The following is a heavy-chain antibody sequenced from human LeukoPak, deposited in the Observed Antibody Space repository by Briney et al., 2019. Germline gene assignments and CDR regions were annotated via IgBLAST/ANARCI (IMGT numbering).Heavy chain of an antibody. V-gene: IGHV3-33*08. D-gene: IGHD5-18*01. CDR3: AGDQIYTYGTTAPLDY. Sequence: PGGSLRLSCAASGFTFSNYGMHWVRQAPGKGLEWVAVIWYDGSDKYYADSVRGRFTISRDNSKNTLYLQMNSLRAEDTAVYYCAGDQIYTYGTTAPLDYWGQGTLVTVSS. J-gene: IGHJ4*02. CDR2: IWYDGSDK. CDR1: GFTFSNYG.